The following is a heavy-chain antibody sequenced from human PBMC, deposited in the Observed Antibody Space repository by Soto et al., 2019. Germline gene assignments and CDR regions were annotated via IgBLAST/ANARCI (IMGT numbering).Heavy chain of an antibody. D-gene: IGHD4-4*01. CDR1: GFTFRSYS. CDR3: ARDKDYSFDF. Sequence: GGSLRLSCAASGFTFRSYSMNWVRQAPGKGLEWVSYIGVDDTTIFYADSVKGRFTISRDIAKDSLYLQINSLRAEDTAVNYCARDKDYSFDFWGQGTLVTVSS. CDR2: IGVDDTTI. V-gene: IGHV3-48*01. J-gene: IGHJ4*02.